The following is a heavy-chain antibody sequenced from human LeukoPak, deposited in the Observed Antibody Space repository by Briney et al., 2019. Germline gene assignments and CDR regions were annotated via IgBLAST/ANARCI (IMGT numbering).Heavy chain of an antibody. CDR2: MNPNSGNT. CDR3: ARGSGSSSWYNLLYYYMDV. V-gene: IGHV1-8*01. CDR1: GYTFTSYD. Sequence: GASVKVSCKASGYTFTSYDINWVRQATGQGLEWMGWMNPNSGNTGYAQKFQGRVTMTRNTSISTAYMELSSLRSEDTAVYYCARGSGSSSWYNLLYYYMDVWGKGTRSPSP. D-gene: IGHD6-13*01. J-gene: IGHJ6*03.